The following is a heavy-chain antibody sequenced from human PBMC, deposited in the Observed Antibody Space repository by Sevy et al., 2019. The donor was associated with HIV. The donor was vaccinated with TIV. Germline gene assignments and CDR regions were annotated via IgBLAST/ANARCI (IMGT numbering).Heavy chain of an antibody. CDR2: ISGSGGST. D-gene: IGHD1-1*01. CDR1: GFTFSSYA. Sequence: GGSLRLSCAASGFTFSSYAMSWVRQAPGKGLEWVSAISGSGGSTYYAHSVKGRFTISRDNSKNTLYLQMNSLRAEDTAVYYCAKHETGTVGVPYYYYGMDVWGQGTTVTVSS. CDR3: AKHETGTVGVPYYYYGMDV. J-gene: IGHJ6*02. V-gene: IGHV3-23*01.